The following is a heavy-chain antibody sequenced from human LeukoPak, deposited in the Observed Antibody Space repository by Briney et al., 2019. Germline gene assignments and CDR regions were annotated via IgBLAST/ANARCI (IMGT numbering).Heavy chain of an antibody. D-gene: IGHD6-13*01. V-gene: IGHV1-69*13. CDR2: IIPIFGTA. J-gene: IGHJ4*02. CDR1: GGIFSSYA. Sequence: ASVKVSCKASGGIFSSYAISWVRQAPGQGLEWMGGIIPIFGTANYAQKFQGRVTITADESTSTAYMELSSLRSEDTAVYYCARDRPYSSSWYEIDYWGQGTLVTVSS. CDR3: ARDRPYSSSWYEIDY.